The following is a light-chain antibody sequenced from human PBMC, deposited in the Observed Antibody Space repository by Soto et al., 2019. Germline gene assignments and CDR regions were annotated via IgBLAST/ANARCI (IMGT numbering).Light chain of an antibody. CDR2: GAS. J-gene: IGKJ1*01. CDR1: QSVSSN. CDR3: QQYNNWPPRAWT. V-gene: IGKV3-15*01. Sequence: EIVMTQSPATLSVSPGERATLSCRASQSVSSNLAWYQQKPGQAPRLLIYGASTRATGIPARFSGSGSGTEFHLTISSLQSEDFAVYYCQQYNNWPPRAWTFGQATKVEFK.